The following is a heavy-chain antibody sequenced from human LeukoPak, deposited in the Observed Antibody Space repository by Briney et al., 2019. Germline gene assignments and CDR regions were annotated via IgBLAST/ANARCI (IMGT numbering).Heavy chain of an antibody. J-gene: IGHJ3*02. V-gene: IGHV3-23*01. Sequence: GGSLRLSCAASGLTFSSYAMSWVRQAPGKGLEWVSAISGSGGSTYYADSVKDRFTISRDNSKNTLYLQMNSLRAEDTAVYYCAKTHMVTDAFDIWGQGTMVTVSS. CDR3: AKTHMVTDAFDI. D-gene: IGHD5-18*01. CDR1: GLTFSSYA. CDR2: ISGSGGST.